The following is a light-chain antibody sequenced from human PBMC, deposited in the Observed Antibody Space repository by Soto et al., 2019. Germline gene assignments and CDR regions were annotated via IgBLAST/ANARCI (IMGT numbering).Light chain of an antibody. CDR3: LQFYAFPRT. J-gene: IGKJ1*01. V-gene: IGKV1-12*01. CDR1: QDIGGR. CDR2: AAS. Sequence: DIQTPPSPYSLSAYVGDRITINCRASQDIGGRLAWFQQKPGKAPQYLIQAASILQSGAPSRFSGSGSGTEFILTINNLQPEDFACYFCLQFYAFPRTFGLGTRV.